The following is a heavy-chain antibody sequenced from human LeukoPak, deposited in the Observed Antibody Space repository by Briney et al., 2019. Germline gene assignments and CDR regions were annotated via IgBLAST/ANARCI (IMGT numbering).Heavy chain of an antibody. V-gene: IGHV3-23*01. J-gene: IGHJ4*02. CDR3: ARVEDYGSGSFYFDY. D-gene: IGHD3-10*01. CDR1: GFTFSSYA. CDR2: ISGSGGTT. Sequence: AGGSLRLSCAASGFTFSSYAINWVRQAPGTGLEWVSAISGSGGTTFYADSVKGRFTISRDNSKNTLYLQMNSLRAEDTAVYYCARVEDYGSGSFYFDYWGQGTLVTVSS.